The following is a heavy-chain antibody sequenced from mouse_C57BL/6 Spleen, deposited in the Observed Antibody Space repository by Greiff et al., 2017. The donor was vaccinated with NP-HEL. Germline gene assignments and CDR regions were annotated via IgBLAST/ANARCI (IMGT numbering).Heavy chain of an antibody. CDR2: IDSNGGST. Sequence: EVQLVESGGGIVQPGGSLKRSCAASRLTISSYGMSSVRQTPDKRLELVATIDSNGGSTDYPDSVKRRFTIPGDNAKNALYLQMRSLKSEDTAMYYCARSAIWGQGTTLTVSS. CDR3: ARSAI. D-gene: IGHD2-12*01. CDR1: RLTISSYG. V-gene: IGHV5-6-3*01. J-gene: IGHJ2*01.